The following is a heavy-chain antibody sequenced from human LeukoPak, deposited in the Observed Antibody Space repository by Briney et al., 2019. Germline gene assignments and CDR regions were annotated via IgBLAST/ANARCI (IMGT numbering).Heavy chain of an antibody. CDR3: AREVRAPYGDYADY. CDR2: IYTSGST. CDR1: GGSISSYY. V-gene: IGHV4-4*07. D-gene: IGHD4-17*01. Sequence: SETLSLTYTVSGGSISSYYWSWIRQPAGKGLEWIGRIYTSGSTNYNPSLKSRVTISVDKSKNQFSLKLSSVTAADTAVYYCAREVRAPYGDYADYWGQGTLVTVSS. J-gene: IGHJ4*02.